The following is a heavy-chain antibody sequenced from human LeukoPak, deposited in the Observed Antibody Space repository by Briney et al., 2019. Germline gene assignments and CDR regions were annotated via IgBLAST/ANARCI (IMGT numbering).Heavy chain of an antibody. D-gene: IGHD2-2*01. Sequence: GGSLRLSCAVSGFTFNNYAMSWVRQAPGKGLEWVSGISGRGASKYYADSVKGRFTISRDNSKNTLYLQMNSLRAEDTAVYYCAKGVVVAPDVTPFDYWGQGTLVTVSS. V-gene: IGHV3-23*01. CDR3: AKGVVVAPDVTPFDY. CDR1: GFTFNNYA. J-gene: IGHJ4*02. CDR2: ISGRGASK.